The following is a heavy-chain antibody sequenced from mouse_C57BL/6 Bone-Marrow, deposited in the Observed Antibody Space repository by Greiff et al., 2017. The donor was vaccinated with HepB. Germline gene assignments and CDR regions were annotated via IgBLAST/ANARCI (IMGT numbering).Heavy chain of an antibody. D-gene: IGHD1-1*02. V-gene: IGHV1-82*01. J-gene: IGHJ2*01. Sequence: VQWVESGPELVKPGASVKISCKASGYAFSSSWMNWVKQRPGKGLEWIGRIYPGNSDTSYNQKFKGKAKLTAVTSASTAYMELSSLTNEDSAVYYCTRYGPYYFDYWGQGTTLTVSS. CDR2: IYPGNSDT. CDR3: TRYGPYYFDY. CDR1: GYAFSSSW.